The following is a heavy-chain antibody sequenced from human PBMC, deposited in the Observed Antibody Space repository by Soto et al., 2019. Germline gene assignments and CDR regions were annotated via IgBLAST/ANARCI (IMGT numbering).Heavy chain of an antibody. J-gene: IGHJ4*02. CDR1: RFTFSSYD. V-gene: IGHV3-13*01. CDR2: IGTAGDT. D-gene: IGHD1-1*01. CDR3: TRGAPGFDY. Sequence: EVQLVESGGDLVQPGGSLRLSCAASRFTFSSYDFHWVRQPTGKGLEWVSAIGTAGDTYYAGSVKGRFTISRENAKNSLYLQMNSLRAGDTAVYYCTRGAPGFDYWGQGTLVTVSS.